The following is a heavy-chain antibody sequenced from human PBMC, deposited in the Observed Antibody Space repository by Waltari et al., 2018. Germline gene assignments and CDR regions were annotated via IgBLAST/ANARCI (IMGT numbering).Heavy chain of an antibody. CDR2: INHSGST. J-gene: IGHJ6*03. CDR1: GASFSGYY. CDR3: ARGREDYYYYYMDV. V-gene: IGHV4-34*01. Sequence: QVQLQQWGAGLLKPSETLSLTCAVYGASFSGYYWSWLRQPPGEGLEWIGEINHSGSTNYNPSLKSRVTISVDTSKNQFSLKLSSVTAADTAVYYCARGREDYYYYYMDVWGKGTTVTVSS.